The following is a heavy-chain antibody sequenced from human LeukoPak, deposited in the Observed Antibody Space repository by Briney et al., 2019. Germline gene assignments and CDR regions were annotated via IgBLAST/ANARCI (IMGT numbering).Heavy chain of an antibody. V-gene: IGHV4-39*02. D-gene: IGHD3-10*01. J-gene: IGHJ5*01. Sequence: SETLSLTCAVSGGSIDSSSYYWGWIRQPPGKGLEWIGSIFRTGSTYYSASLKSRVSISVDTSKNHIALKLTSVTAADTAVYLCARRVGFYGSGSLNYFDPWGQGILVSVS. CDR2: IFRTGST. CDR3: ARRVGFYGSGSLNYFDP. CDR1: GGSIDSSSYY.